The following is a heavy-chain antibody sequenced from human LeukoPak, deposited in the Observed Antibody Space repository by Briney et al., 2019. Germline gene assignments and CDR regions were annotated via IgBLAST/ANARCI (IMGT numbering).Heavy chain of an antibody. D-gene: IGHD6-13*01. CDR2: IYTSGST. J-gene: IGHJ5*02. V-gene: IGHV4-4*07. CDR3: ARDQAAAGTWKYNWFDP. Sequence: SETLSLTCTVSGGSISSYYWSWIRQPAGKGLEWIGRIYTSGSTNYNPSLKSRVTMSVDTSKNQFSLKLGSVTAADTAVYYCARDQAAAGTWKYNWFDPWGQGTLVTVSS. CDR1: GGSISSYY.